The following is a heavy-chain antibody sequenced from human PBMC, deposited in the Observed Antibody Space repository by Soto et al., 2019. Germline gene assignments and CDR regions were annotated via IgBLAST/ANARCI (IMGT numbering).Heavy chain of an antibody. V-gene: IGHV3-74*01. D-gene: IGHD6-6*01. CDR2: IKSDGSST. Sequence: EVQLVESGGGLVQPGGSLRLSCAASGFTFSSHWMHWVRQVPGKGLVWVSRIKSDGSSTAYADSVKGRFTISRDNAKNNLYLQMKSLRVEDTAIYYCARDRPEILNPTDHPMFDYWGQGTLVTVSS. CDR1: GFTFSSHW. J-gene: IGHJ4*02. CDR3: ARDRPEILNPTDHPMFDY.